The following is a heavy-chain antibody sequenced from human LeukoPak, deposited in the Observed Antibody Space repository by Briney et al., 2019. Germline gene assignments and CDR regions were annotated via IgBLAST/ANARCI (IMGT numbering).Heavy chain of an antibody. CDR1: GFAFSSYA. CDR2: VSGSGGTT. D-gene: IGHD4-23*01. CDR3: AKVTTVVTLFDY. Sequence: GGSLRLSCAASGFAFSSYAMSWVRQAPGRGLEWVSVVSGSGGTTYYTDSVKGRFTISRDNSKNTLYLQMNSLRAEDTAVYYCAKVTTVVTLFDYWGQGTLVTVSS. V-gene: IGHV3-23*01. J-gene: IGHJ4*02.